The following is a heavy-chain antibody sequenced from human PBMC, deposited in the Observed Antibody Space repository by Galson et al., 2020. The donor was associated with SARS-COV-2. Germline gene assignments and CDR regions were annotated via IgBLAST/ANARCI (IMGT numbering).Heavy chain of an antibody. CDR1: GGSISSSSYY. V-gene: IGHV4-39*01. Sequence: SETLSLTCTVSGGSISSSSYYWGWIRQPPGKGLEWIGSIYYSGSTYYNPSLKSRVTISVDTSKNQFSLKLSSVTAADTAVYYCARRPHYYCTNGVCYTEGYGMDVWGQGTTVTVSS. CDR3: ARRPHYYCTNGVCYTEGYGMDV. CDR2: IYYSGST. J-gene: IGHJ6*02. D-gene: IGHD2-8*01.